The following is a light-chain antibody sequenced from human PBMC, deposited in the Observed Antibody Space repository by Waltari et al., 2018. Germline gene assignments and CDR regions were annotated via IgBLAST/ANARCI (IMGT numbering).Light chain of an antibody. Sequence: EIVLTQSPGTLSLSPGQRVTLPCRASQSVSRSLAWDQQKPGQAPRLLIYAASTRAPGIPDRFSGSGSGTDVSLTISRLEPEDFAVCYCPHYVRLPATFGQGTKVEVK. CDR3: PHYVRLPAT. CDR1: QSVSRS. J-gene: IGKJ1*01. CDR2: AAS. V-gene: IGKV3-20*01.